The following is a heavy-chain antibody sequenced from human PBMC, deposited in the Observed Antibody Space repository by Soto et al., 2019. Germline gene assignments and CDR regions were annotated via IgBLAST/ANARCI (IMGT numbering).Heavy chain of an antibody. CDR3: AREKALAAPDY. CDR2: ISSSSSYI. Sequence: GGSLRLSCAASGFTFSSYSMNWVRQAPGKGLEWVSSISSSSSYIYYADSVKGRFTISRDNAKNSLYLQMNSLRAEDTAVYYCAREKALAAPDYWGQGTLVTVSS. D-gene: IGHD6-6*01. CDR1: GFTFSSYS. V-gene: IGHV3-21*01. J-gene: IGHJ4*02.